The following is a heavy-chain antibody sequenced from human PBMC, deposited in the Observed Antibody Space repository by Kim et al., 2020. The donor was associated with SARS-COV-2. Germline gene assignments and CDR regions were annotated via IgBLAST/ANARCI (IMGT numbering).Heavy chain of an antibody. D-gene: IGHD5-12*01. Sequence: KFQGGVTITADESTSTAYMELSSLRSEDTAVYYCARDTSHSGYDSDAFDIWGQGTMVTVSS. CDR3: ARDTSHSGYDSDAFDI. J-gene: IGHJ3*02. V-gene: IGHV1-69*01.